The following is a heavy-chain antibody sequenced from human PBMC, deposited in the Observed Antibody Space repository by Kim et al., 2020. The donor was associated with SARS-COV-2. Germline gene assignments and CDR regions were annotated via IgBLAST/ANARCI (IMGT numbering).Heavy chain of an antibody. CDR3: AQPVGGITMIVVAPFDY. J-gene: IGHJ4*02. V-gene: IGHV3-23*01. Sequence: VKGRLTISRDNSKNTLYLQMNSLRAEDTAVYYCAQPVGGITMIVVAPFDYWGQGTLVTVSS. D-gene: IGHD3-22*01.